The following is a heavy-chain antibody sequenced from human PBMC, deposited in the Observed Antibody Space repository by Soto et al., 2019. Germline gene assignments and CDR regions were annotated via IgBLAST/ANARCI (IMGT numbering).Heavy chain of an antibody. D-gene: IGHD6-6*01. CDR1: GGSISSSSYY. Sequence: SETLSLTCTVSGGSISSSSYYWGWIRQPPGKGLEWIGSIYYSGSTYYNPSLKSRVTISVDTSKNQFSLKLSSVTAADTAVYYCARLAGRIAARPVDYWGQGTLVTSPQ. CDR3: ARLAGRIAARPVDY. V-gene: IGHV4-39*01. CDR2: IYYSGST. J-gene: IGHJ4*02.